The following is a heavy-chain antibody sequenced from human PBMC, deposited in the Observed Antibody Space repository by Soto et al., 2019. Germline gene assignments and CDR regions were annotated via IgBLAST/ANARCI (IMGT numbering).Heavy chain of an antibody. CDR1: GGTFSSYA. V-gene: IGHV1-69*13. CDR3: ARGKRITIFGVVHHYYYYGMDV. Sequence: SVKVSCKASGGTFSSYAISWVRQSPGQGLEWMGGIIPIFGTANYAQKFQGRVTITADESTSTAYMELSSLRSEDTAVYYCARGKRITIFGVVHHYYYYGMDVWGQGTTVTVSS. D-gene: IGHD3-3*01. CDR2: IIPIFGTA. J-gene: IGHJ6*02.